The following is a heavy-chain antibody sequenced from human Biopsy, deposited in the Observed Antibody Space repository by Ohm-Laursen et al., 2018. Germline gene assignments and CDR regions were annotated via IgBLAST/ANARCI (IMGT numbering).Heavy chain of an antibody. CDR3: ARSGWPENDAFDI. J-gene: IGHJ3*02. V-gene: IGHV3-53*01. Sequence: SLRLSCAAFGFTFSSYSMSWVRQAPGKGLEWVSVIYSGGSTYYADSVKGRFTISRDNSKNTLYLQMNSLRAEDTAVYYCARSGWPENDAFDIWGQGTMVTVSS. CDR2: IYSGGST. CDR1: GFTFSSYS. D-gene: IGHD6-19*01.